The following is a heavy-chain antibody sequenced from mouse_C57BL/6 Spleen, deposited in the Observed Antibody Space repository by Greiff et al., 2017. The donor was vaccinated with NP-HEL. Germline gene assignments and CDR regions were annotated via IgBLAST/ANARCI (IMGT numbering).Heavy chain of an antibody. CDR2: IYPSDSET. J-gene: IGHJ1*03. Sequence: QVQLQQPGAELVRPGSSVKLSCKASGYTFTSYWMDWVKQRPGQGLEWIGNIYPSDSETHYNQKFKDTATLTVDKSSSTAYMQLRSLTSEDSAVYYCAPRGDYDDGWYFDVWGTGTTVTVSS. CDR1: GYTFTSYW. D-gene: IGHD2-4*01. V-gene: IGHV1-61*01. CDR3: APRGDYDDGWYFDV.